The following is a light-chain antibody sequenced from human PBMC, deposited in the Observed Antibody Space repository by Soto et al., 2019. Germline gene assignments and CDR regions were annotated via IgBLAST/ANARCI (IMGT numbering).Light chain of an antibody. J-gene: IGKJ1*01. CDR1: QSVSGN. CDR3: QQYNNWPPT. V-gene: IGKV3D-15*01. CDR2: GAS. Sequence: EIVMTQSPATLSVSPGERATLSCRASQSVSGNLAWYQQKPGQAPRLLIYGASTRATGIPARFSGSGSGTEFTLSISSLQSADFAVYYCQQYNNWPPTFGQGTKVEIK.